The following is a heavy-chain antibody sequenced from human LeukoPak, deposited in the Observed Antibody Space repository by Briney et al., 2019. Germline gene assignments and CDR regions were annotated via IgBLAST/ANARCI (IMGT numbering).Heavy chain of an antibody. Sequence: ASVKVSCKASGYTFTSFILTWVRRAPGQGLEWKAWISTHNDDINCAQQFQGRVTMTTDTSTSTAYMELRSLRSDDTAVYYCARVVVYGMDVWGQGTTVTVSS. CDR3: ARVVVYGMDV. CDR1: GYTFTSFI. D-gene: IGHD2-15*01. J-gene: IGHJ6*02. V-gene: IGHV1-18*01. CDR2: ISTHNDDI.